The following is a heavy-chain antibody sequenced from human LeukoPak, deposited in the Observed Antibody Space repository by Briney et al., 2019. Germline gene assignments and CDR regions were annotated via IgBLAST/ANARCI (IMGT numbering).Heavy chain of an antibody. J-gene: IGHJ3*02. V-gene: IGHV3-48*02. CDR1: GFTFSSYS. CDR2: ISSSSSTL. CDR3: ARDGRPFDI. Sequence: GGSRRLSCAASGFTFSSYSMSWVRQAPGKGLEWVACISSSSSTLHYADPVKGRFTISRDNANNSLYLQMNSLRDEDTAVYYCARDGRPFDIWGQGTMVTVSS.